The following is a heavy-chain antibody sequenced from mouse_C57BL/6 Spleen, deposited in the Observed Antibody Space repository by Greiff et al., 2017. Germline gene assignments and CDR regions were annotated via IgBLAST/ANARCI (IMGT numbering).Heavy chain of an antibody. CDR2: INPNYGTT. CDR3: ASALGYGSSYAWFAY. J-gene: IGHJ3*01. Sequence: VPLQQSGPELVKPGASVKISCKASGYSFTDYNMNWVKQSNGKSLEWIGVINPNYGTTSYNQKFKGKATLTVDQSSSTAYMQLNSLTSEDSAVYYCASALGYGSSYAWFAYWGQGTLVTVAA. CDR1: GYSFTDYN. D-gene: IGHD1-1*01. V-gene: IGHV1-39*01.